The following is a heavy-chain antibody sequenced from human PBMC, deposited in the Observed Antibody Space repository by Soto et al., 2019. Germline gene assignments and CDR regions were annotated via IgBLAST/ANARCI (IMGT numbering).Heavy chain of an antibody. D-gene: IGHD6-13*01. Sequence: QVQLVQSGAEVKKPGSSVKVSCKASGGTFSSYAISWVRQAPGQGLEWMGGLIPIFGTANYAQKFQGRVTITADKSTSTAYMELSSLRSEDTAVYYCARGRYSSSWYTAEYFQHWGQGTLVTVSS. CDR2: LIPIFGTA. CDR3: ARGRYSSSWYTAEYFQH. CDR1: GGTFSSYA. V-gene: IGHV1-69*06. J-gene: IGHJ1*01.